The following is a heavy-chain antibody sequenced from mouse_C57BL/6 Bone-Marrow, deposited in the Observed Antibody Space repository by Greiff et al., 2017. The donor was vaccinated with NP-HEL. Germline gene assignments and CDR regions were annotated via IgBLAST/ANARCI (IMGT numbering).Heavy chain of an antibody. V-gene: IGHV1-42*01. CDR1: GYSFTGYY. J-gene: IGHJ3*01. CDR3: AREPSSYDYEGFAY. CDR2: INPSTGGT. D-gene: IGHD2-4*01. Sequence: VQLQQSGPELVKPGASVKISCKASGYSFTGYYMNWVKQSPEKSLEWIGEINPSTGGTTYNQKFKAKATLTVDKSSSTAYMQLKSLTSEDSAVYYCAREPSSYDYEGFAYWGQGTLVTVSA.